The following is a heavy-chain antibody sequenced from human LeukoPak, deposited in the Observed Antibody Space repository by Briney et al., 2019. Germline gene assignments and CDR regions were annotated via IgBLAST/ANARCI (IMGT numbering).Heavy chain of an antibody. CDR2: IYSGGST. V-gene: IGHV3-53*01. D-gene: IGHD3/OR15-3a*01. Sequence: GGSLRLSCAASGFTVSSNYMSWVRQAPGKGLEWVSVIYSGGSTYYADSVKGRFTISRDNAKNSLYLQMNSLRGEDTAVYYCARLLIFGGYYMDVWGKGTTVTVSS. J-gene: IGHJ6*03. CDR3: ARLLIFGGYYMDV. CDR1: GFTVSSNY.